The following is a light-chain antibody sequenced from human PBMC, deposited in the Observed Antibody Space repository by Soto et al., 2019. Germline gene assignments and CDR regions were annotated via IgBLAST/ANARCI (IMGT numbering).Light chain of an antibody. CDR1: QSVDTF. Sequence: ETALTQSPATLSFSPGERATPSCRASQSVDTFLAWYQQKPGQAPRLLIYDASNRATGIPARFSGSGSGTDFTLTISRLEPEDFAVYYCQQYGSSGTFGQGTKVDIK. V-gene: IGKV3-11*01. J-gene: IGKJ1*01. CDR2: DAS. CDR3: QQYGSSGT.